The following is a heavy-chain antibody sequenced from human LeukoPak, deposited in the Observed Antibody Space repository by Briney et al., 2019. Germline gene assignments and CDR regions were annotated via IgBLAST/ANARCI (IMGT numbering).Heavy chain of an antibody. J-gene: IGHJ4*02. D-gene: IGHD2-2*01. Sequence: SETLSLTCTVSGGSFTSSNYYWGWIRQPPGKGLEYIGNIYYGGSTYYNPSLKSRVTISVDTSKNQFSLKLSSVTAADTAVYYCARHVRYCSSTSCYALDYWGQGTLVTVSS. CDR3: ARHVRYCSSTSCYALDY. CDR2: IYYGGST. V-gene: IGHV4-39*01. CDR1: GGSFTSSNYY.